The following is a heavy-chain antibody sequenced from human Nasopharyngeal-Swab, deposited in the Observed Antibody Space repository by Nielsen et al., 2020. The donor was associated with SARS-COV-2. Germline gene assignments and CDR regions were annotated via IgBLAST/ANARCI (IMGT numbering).Heavy chain of an antibody. CDR1: GYTFTTYA. V-gene: IGHV1-3*01. Sequence: ASVKVSCKASGYTFTTYAMHWVRHAPGQRLEWMGWINAGNGNTKYSQKFQGRVTITRDTSASTAYMELSSLRSEDTAVYYCAVPRDGYNWGLDYWGQGTLVTVSS. J-gene: IGHJ4*02. CDR3: AVPRDGYNWGLDY. D-gene: IGHD5-24*01. CDR2: INAGNGNT.